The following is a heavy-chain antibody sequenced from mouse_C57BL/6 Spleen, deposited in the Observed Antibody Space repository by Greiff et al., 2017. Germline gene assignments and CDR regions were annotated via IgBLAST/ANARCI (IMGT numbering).Heavy chain of an antibody. CDR3: ARFGDDGYYFDY. CDR1: GYTFTSYW. Sequence: QVQLQQPGTELVKPGASVKLSCKASGYTFTSYWMHWVKQRPGQGLEWIGNINPSNGGTNYNEKFKSKATLTVDKSSSTAYMQRSRLTSEDSAVYYCARFGDDGYYFDYWGQGTTLTVSS. J-gene: IGHJ2*01. V-gene: IGHV1-53*01. CDR2: INPSNGGT. D-gene: IGHD2-3*01.